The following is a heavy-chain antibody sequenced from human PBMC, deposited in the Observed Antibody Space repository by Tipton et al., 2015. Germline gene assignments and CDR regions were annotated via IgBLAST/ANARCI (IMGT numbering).Heavy chain of an antibody. V-gene: IGHV3-30*18. CDR3: AKDPRSFAGNSAIDY. CDR1: GFIFSSYG. D-gene: IGHD4-23*01. Sequence: SLRLSCAVSGFIFSSYGMHWVRQAPGKGLEWVAVISFDGSKIYYPDSVKGRFTISRDNSNNTLFLEMNSLRPDDTAVYFCAKDPRSFAGNSAIDYWGQGTLVIVS. CDR2: ISFDGSKI. J-gene: IGHJ4*02.